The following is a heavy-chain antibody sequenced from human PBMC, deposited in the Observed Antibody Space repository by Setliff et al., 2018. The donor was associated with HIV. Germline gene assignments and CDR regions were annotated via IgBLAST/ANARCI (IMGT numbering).Heavy chain of an antibody. CDR2: VYYSGGT. Sequence: SQTLSLTCTVSGGSVSDTSYYWGWIRQPPGKGLEWLANVYYSGGTYYSPSLNSRVTISVDTSRNQFSLKLTSVTAADTALYFCARLGDSGYDFRGYFDYWGQGKLVTVSS. CDR3: ARLGDSGYDFRGYFDY. J-gene: IGHJ4*02. V-gene: IGHV4-39*01. CDR1: GGSVSDTSYY. D-gene: IGHD5-12*01.